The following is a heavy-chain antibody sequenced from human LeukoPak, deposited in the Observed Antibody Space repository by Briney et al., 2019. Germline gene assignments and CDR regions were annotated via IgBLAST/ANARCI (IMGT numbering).Heavy chain of an antibody. CDR1: GFTFSSYW. Sequence: PGGSLRLSCAASGFTFSSYWMHWVRQAPGKGLVWVSRINSDGSSTSYADSVKGRFTISRDNAKNTLYLQMNSLRAEDTAVYYCANPIAAAAHDAFDIWGQGTMVTVSS. CDR2: INSDGSST. D-gene: IGHD6-13*01. J-gene: IGHJ3*02. CDR3: ANPIAAAAHDAFDI. V-gene: IGHV3-74*01.